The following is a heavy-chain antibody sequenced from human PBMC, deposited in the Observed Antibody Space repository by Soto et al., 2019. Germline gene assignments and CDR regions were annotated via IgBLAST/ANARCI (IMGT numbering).Heavy chain of an antibody. Sequence: SETLSLTCTVSGGSISGYYLSWIRQSPGKGLEWIGYVHYSGSTYYNPSLKSRVTISVDTSKNQFSLKLTSVTAADTAVYYCVRARYNFADHFDYWGQGTLVTVSS. J-gene: IGHJ4*02. V-gene: IGHV4-59*01. CDR2: VHYSGST. D-gene: IGHD1-1*01. CDR1: GGSISGYY. CDR3: VRARYNFADHFDY.